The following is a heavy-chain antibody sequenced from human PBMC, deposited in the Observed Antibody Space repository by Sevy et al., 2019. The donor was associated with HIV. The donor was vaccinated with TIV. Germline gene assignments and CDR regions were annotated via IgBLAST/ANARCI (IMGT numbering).Heavy chain of an antibody. Sequence: SETLSLTCSVSGGSMRNFYWSWIRQPPGKGLEWMGNIYYSGSTNYNPSLKSRVTMSVDTSKNQFSMKVSSVTAAETAVEYCARSGFLEWAGSTRGPRNWFDPWGQGTLVTVSS. V-gene: IGHV4-59*13. CDR1: GGSMRNFY. D-gene: IGHD3-3*01. CDR3: ARSGFLEWAGSTRGPRNWFDP. CDR2: IYYSGST. J-gene: IGHJ5*02.